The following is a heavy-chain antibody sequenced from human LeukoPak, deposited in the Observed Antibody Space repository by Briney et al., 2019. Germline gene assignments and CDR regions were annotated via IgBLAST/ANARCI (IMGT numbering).Heavy chain of an antibody. CDR2: IDPNSGGT. D-gene: IGHD1-14*01. J-gene: IGHJ4*02. Sequence: GASVKVSCKASGYTFTDYFMHWVRQAPGQGLEWMGWIDPNSGGTNYAQKFQGRVTMTRDTSISTAYMELSRLRSDDTAVYYCARGGPNHYHSGYWGQGTLVTVSS. CDR1: GYTFTDYF. CDR3: ARGGPNHYHSGY. V-gene: IGHV1-2*02.